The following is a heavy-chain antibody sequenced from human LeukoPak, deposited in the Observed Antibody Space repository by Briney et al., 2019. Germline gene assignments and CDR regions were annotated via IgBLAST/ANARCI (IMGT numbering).Heavy chain of an antibody. CDR2: ISSSSSYI. D-gene: IGHD6-13*01. J-gene: IGHJ6*02. CDR1: GFTFSSYS. V-gene: IGHV3-21*01. Sequence: GGSLRLSCAASGFTFSSYSMNWVRQAPGKGLEWVSSISSSSSYIYYADSVKGRFTISRDNAKNSLYLQMNSLRAEDTAVYYCARAPYSSSWSPYYYYGMDVWGQGTTVTVSS. CDR3: ARAPYSSSWSPYYYYGMDV.